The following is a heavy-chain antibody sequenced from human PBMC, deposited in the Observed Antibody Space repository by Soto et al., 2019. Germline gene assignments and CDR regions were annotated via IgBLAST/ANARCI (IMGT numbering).Heavy chain of an antibody. Sequence: GGSLRLSCAASGFTFSSYGMHWVRQAPGKGLEWVAVISYDGSNKYYADSVKGRFTISRDNSKNTLYLQMNRLRAEDTAVYYCAKFPVYYDSMGYDLVSFDIWGQGTMVTVSS. J-gene: IGHJ3*02. CDR2: ISYDGSNK. V-gene: IGHV3-30*18. CDR3: AKFPVYYDSMGYDLVSFDI. D-gene: IGHD3-22*01. CDR1: GFTFSSYG.